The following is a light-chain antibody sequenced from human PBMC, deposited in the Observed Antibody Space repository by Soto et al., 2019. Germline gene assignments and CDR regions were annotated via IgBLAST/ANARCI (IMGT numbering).Light chain of an antibody. CDR3: AAWDDSLSGL. CDR1: SSNIGNHY. V-gene: IGLV1-47*01. Sequence: QSVLTRPPSASGTPGQRVTISCSGSSSNIGNHYVSWYQQLPGTAPKLLIYKNNQRPSGVPDRFSGSMSGTSASLAISGLRSEDEADYYCAAWDDSLSGLFGGGTQLTVL. CDR2: KNN. J-gene: IGLJ2*01.